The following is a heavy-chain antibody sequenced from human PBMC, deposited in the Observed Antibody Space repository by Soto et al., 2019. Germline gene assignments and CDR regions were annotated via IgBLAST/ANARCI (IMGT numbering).Heavy chain of an antibody. CDR3: ARDNVASTNYFWFDP. V-gene: IGHV3-33*01. J-gene: IGHJ5*02. CDR2: VWNDGTNP. Sequence: HPWGSLRLSCAASGFTFISYGIHFFRLTPFKGLEWVALVWNDGTNPYYADSVQGRFTISRDNSKNTLYLQMNRLSAEDTAVYYCARDNVASTNYFWFDPRGQGTLVTVSS. D-gene: IGHD1-7*01. CDR1: GFTFISYG.